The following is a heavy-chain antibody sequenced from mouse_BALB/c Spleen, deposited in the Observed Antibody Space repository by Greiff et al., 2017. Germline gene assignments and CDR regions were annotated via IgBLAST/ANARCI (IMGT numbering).Heavy chain of an antibody. CDR2: IDPYNGGT. J-gene: IGHJ4*01. D-gene: IGHD1-1*01. CDR1: GYSFTGYN. V-gene: IGHV1S135*01. Sequence: LQESGPELGKPGASVKISCKASGYSFTGYNMYWVKQSHRKSLEWIGYIDPYNGGTSYNQKSKGKATLTVDKSSSTAYMHLNSLTSEDSAIYYCARALQGFIDYWGQGTSVTVSS. CDR3: ARALQGFIDY.